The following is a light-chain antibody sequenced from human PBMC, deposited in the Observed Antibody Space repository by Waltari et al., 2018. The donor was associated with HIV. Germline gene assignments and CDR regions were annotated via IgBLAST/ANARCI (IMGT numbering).Light chain of an antibody. J-gene: IGLJ1*01. CDR2: AVN. V-gene: IGLV2-8*01. CDR1: SSDVGGYNS. Sequence: QSALTQPPSASGSPGQSVAISCTGTSSDVGGYNSVSWHQQHPGKAPKLLIYAVNKRPSGVPDRFSGSKSGNTASLTVSGLQVDDEADYYCSSFSDNNRIAFGTGTRVTVL. CDR3: SSFSDNNRIA.